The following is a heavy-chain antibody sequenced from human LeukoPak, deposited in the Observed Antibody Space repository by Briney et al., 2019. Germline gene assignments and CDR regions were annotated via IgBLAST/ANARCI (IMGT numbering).Heavy chain of an antibody. CDR3: ARRVSGISSTSPYYYYYYMDV. J-gene: IGHJ6*03. CDR1: GGSISSHY. Sequence: SETLSLTCTVSGGSISSHYWSWIRQPPGKGLEWIGYIYYSGSTNYNPSLKSRVTISVDTSKNQFSLKLSSVTAADTAVYYCARRVSGISSTSPYYYYYYMDVWGKGTTVTVSS. CDR2: IYYSGST. D-gene: IGHD2-2*01. V-gene: IGHV4-59*11.